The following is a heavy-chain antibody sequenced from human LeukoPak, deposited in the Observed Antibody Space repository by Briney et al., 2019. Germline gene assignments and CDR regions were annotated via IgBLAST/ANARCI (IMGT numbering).Heavy chain of an antibody. D-gene: IGHD3-16*01. J-gene: IGHJ5*02. CDR3: ARLLGESTIYDL. CDR1: GLTFNRHW. CDR2: IRQNGIEK. V-gene: IGHV3-7*01. Sequence: GGSLRLSCVPSGLTFNRHWMSWVRQAPGKGLEWVASIRQNGIEKYYVESVKGRFIISRDNAENSLSLQMNSLREEDSATYYCARLLGESTIYDLWGQGTLVTVSS.